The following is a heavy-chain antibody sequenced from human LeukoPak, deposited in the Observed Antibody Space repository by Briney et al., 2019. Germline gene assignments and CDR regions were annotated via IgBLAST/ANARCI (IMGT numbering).Heavy chain of an antibody. CDR1: GGSFSGYY. Sequence: SETLSLTCAVYGGSFSGYYWSWIRQPPGKGLEWIGEINHSGSTNYNPSLKSRVTMSVDTSKNQFSLKLSSVTAADTAVYYCARGVEYQLLFPLYFDYWGQGTLVTVSS. CDR2: INHSGST. J-gene: IGHJ4*02. CDR3: ARGVEYQLLFPLYFDY. D-gene: IGHD2-2*01. V-gene: IGHV4-34*01.